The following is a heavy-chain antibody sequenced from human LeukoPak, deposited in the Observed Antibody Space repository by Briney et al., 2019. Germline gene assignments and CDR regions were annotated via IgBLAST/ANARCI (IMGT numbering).Heavy chain of an antibody. CDR3: ARATYYCDTSGYCY. J-gene: IGHJ1*01. CDR1: GFTVSSSY. Sequence: GGSLRLSCAASGFTVSSSYMSCVRQAPGKGLEWISVIYSGGSTYYADSVKGRFTISRDNSKNTLYLQMNSLRAEDTAVYYCARATYYCDTSGYCYWGQGTLVTVSS. V-gene: IGHV3-53*01. D-gene: IGHD3-22*01. CDR2: IYSGGST.